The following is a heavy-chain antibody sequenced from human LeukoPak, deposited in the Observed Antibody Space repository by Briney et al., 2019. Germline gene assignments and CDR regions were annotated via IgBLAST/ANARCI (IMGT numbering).Heavy chain of an antibody. Sequence: PSGTLSLTCAVYGGSFSGYYWSWIRQPPGKGLEWIGEINHSGSTNYNPSLKSRVTISVDTSKNQFSLKLSSVTAADTAVCYCATWDSSGWYGGAFDIWGQGTMVTVSS. D-gene: IGHD6-13*01. CDR3: ATWDSSGWYGGAFDI. CDR1: GGSFSGYY. J-gene: IGHJ3*02. CDR2: INHSGST. V-gene: IGHV4-34*01.